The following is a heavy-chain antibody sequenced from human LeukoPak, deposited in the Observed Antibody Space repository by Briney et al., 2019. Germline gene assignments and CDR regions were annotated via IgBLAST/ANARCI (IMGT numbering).Heavy chain of an antibody. CDR1: GFTFSNYA. D-gene: IGHD3-22*01. CDR2: ISGSGGST. Sequence: PGGSLRLSCAASGFTFSNYAMNWVRQAPGKGLEWVSAISGSGGSTYYADSVKGRFTISRDNYKNTLYLQMNSLRAEDTALYYCAKGGSSGYYSNDAFDIWGQGTMVTVSS. V-gene: IGHV3-23*01. J-gene: IGHJ3*02. CDR3: AKGGSSGYYSNDAFDI.